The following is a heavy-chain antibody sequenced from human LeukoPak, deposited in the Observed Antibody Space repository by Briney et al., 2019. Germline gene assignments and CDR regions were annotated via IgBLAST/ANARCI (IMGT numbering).Heavy chain of an antibody. Sequence: GGSLRLSCAGSGFTVSSNYMSWVRQAPGKGLEWVSVIYSGGSTYYADSVKGRFTISRDNSKNTLYLQMNSLRAEGTAVYYCARAAKLSPDAFDIWGQGTMVTVSS. CDR2: IYSGGST. D-gene: IGHD1-26*01. V-gene: IGHV3-53*01. J-gene: IGHJ3*02. CDR1: GFTVSSNY. CDR3: ARAAKLSPDAFDI.